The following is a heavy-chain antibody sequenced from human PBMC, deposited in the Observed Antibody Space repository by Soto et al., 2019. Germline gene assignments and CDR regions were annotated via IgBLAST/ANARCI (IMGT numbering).Heavy chain of an antibody. CDR3: ARRSGSSPADGYYYGMYF. J-gene: IGHJ6*02. D-gene: IGHD1-26*01. Sequence: SVKVSCKASGGTFSSYAISWVRQAPGQGLEWMGGIIPIFGTANYAQKFQGRVTITADESTSTAYMELSSLRSEDTAVYYCARRSGSSPADGYYYGMYFWGQGTTVTVSS. CDR1: GGTFSSYA. V-gene: IGHV1-69*13. CDR2: IIPIFGTA.